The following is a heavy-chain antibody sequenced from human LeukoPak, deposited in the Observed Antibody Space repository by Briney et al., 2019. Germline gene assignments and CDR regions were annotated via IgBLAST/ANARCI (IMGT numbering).Heavy chain of an antibody. Sequence: GASVKVSCKASGYTFTGYYMHWVRQAPGQGLEWMGIINPSGGSTSYAQKFQGRVTMTRDTSTSTVYMELSSLRSEDTAVYYCARELTNNWFDPWGQGTLVTVSS. CDR1: GYTFTGYY. D-gene: IGHD1-1*01. J-gene: IGHJ5*02. CDR3: ARELTNNWFDP. V-gene: IGHV1-46*01. CDR2: INPSGGST.